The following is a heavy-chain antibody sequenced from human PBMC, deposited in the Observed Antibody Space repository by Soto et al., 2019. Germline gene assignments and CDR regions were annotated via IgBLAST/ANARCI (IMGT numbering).Heavy chain of an antibody. CDR2: IYYSGST. V-gene: IGHV4-59*01. CDR1: GGSISSYY. J-gene: IGHJ5*02. CDR3: ARGYYDSSGYSDWFDP. D-gene: IGHD3-22*01. Sequence: PSETLSLTCTVSGGSISSYYWSWIRQPPGKGLEWIGYIYYSGSTNYNPSLKSRVTISVDTSKNQFSLKLSSVTAADTAVYYCARGYYDSSGYSDWFDPWGQGTLVTVSS.